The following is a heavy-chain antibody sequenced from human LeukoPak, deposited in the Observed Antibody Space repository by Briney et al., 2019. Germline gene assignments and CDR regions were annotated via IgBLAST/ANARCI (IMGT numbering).Heavy chain of an antibody. CDR3: ARIQVTTTIRGIDAFDI. D-gene: IGHD4-11*01. CDR2: IDWDDGK. J-gene: IGHJ3*02. Sequence: SGPTLVNPTQTLTLTCTFSGFSLSTSGMCVSWIRQPPGKALEWLALIDWDDGKYYSTSLKTRLTISKDTSKNQVVLTMTNMDPVDTATYYCARIQVTTTIRGIDAFDIWGQGTMVTVSS. CDR1: GFSLSTSGMC. V-gene: IGHV2-70*01.